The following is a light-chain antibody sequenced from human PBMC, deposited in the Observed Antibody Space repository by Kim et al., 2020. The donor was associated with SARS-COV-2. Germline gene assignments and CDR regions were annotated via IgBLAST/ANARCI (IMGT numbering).Light chain of an antibody. CDR2: IHS. V-gene: IGLV1-44*01. J-gene: IGLJ3*02. Sequence: GQRVTISCSGSRSNIGSNTVTWYQLLPGTAPKRLIFIHSLRPSGVPDRFSGSKSGTSASLAISGLQSEDEADYYCAAWDDSLNGWVFGGGTQLTVL. CDR1: RSNIGSNT. CDR3: AAWDDSLNGWV.